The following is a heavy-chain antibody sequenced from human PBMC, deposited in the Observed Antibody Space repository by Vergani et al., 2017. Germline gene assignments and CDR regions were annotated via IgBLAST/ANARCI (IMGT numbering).Heavy chain of an antibody. Sequence: QVQLQESGPGLVKPSETLSLTCTVSGGSLSSYYWCWIRQPPGKGLEWIGYIYYSGCTNYNPSLKSRFTISVDTSKNQFSLKLSSVTAADTAVYYCARGYGGYKSLGFDYWGQGTLVTVSS. D-gene: IGHD4-17*01. CDR2: IYYSGCT. V-gene: IGHV4-59*01. J-gene: IGHJ4*02. CDR3: ARGYGGYKSLGFDY. CDR1: GGSLSSYY.